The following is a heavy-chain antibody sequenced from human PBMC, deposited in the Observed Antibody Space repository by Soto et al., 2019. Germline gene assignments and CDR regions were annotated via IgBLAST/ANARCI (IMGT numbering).Heavy chain of an antibody. V-gene: IGHV2-5*02. J-gene: IGHJ5*02. CDR2: IYWDDDK. Sequence: QITLKESGPTLVKPTQTLTLTCTFSGFSLTTSGVGVGWIRQPPGKALEWLALIYWDDDKSYTPSLKSRLTIAKDTSKNQLVLTMTNMDPADTSTYFCARRTTPVTWCFDPWGEGTLVTVSS. CDR1: GFSLTTSGVG. CDR3: ARRTTPVTWCFDP. D-gene: IGHD2-8*01.